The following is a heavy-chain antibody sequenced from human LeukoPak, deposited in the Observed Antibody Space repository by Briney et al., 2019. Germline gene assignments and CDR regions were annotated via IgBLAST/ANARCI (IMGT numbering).Heavy chain of an antibody. CDR2: INPNSGGT. CDR3: ARGGGYGDYVTHYYGMDV. D-gene: IGHD4-17*01. Sequence: ASVKVSCKASGYTFTGYYMHWVRQAPGQGLEWMGWINPNSGGTNYAQKFQGRVTMTRDTSISTAYMELSRLRSDDTAVCYCARGGGYGDYVTHYYGMDVWGQGTTVTVSS. V-gene: IGHV1-2*02. CDR1: GYTFTGYY. J-gene: IGHJ6*02.